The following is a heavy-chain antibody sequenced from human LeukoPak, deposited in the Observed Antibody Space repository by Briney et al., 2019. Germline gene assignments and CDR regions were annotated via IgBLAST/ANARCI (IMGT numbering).Heavy chain of an antibody. J-gene: IGHJ4*02. V-gene: IGHV3-23*01. Sequence: PGASLRLSCAASGFTFSSYAMSWVRQAPGKGLEWVSAISGSGGSTYYADSVKGRFTISRDNSKNTLYLQMNSLRAEDTAVYYCAKLGRTVVTRGYFDYWGQGTLATVSS. CDR2: ISGSGGST. D-gene: IGHD4-23*01. CDR1: GFTFSSYA. CDR3: AKLGRTVVTRGYFDY.